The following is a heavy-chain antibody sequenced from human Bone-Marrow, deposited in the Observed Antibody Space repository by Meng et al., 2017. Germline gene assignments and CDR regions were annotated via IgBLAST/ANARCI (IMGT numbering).Heavy chain of an antibody. V-gene: IGHV3-15*01. CDR3: TTVRVVGGYCSGGSCYSGWFDP. CDR2: IKSKTDGGTT. J-gene: IGHJ5*02. Sequence: GESLKISCAASGFTFSNVWMSWVRQAPGKGLEWVGRIKSKTDGGTTDYAAPVKGRFTISRDDSKNTLYLQMNSLKTEDTAVYYCTTVRVVGGYCSGGSCYSGWFDPWGQGTLVTVSS. CDR1: GFTFSNVW. D-gene: IGHD2-15*01.